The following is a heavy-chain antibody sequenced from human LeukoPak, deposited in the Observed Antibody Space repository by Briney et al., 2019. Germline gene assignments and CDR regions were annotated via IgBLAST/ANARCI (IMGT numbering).Heavy chain of an antibody. V-gene: IGHV1-2*02. CDR2: INPNSGGT. J-gene: IGHJ6*03. D-gene: IGHD1-26*01. Sequence: ASVKVSCKASGYTFTGYYMHWVRQAPGQGREWMGWINPNSGGTNYAQKFQGRATMTRDTSISTAYMELSRLRSDDTAVYYCARGPLGGGGSYYDQYYYYYYMDVWGKGTTVTISS. CDR3: ARGPLGGGGSYYDQYYYYYYMDV. CDR1: GYTFTGYY.